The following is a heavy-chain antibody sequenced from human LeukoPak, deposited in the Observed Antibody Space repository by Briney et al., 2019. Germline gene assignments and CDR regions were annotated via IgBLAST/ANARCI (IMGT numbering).Heavy chain of an antibody. Sequence: ASVKVSCTASGYTFTSYDINWVRQATGQGLEWMGWMNPNSGNTGYAQKFQGRVTMTRNTSISTAYMELSSLRSEDTAVYYCARGQQWLHDAFDIWGQGTMVTVSS. CDR2: MNPNSGNT. CDR3: ARGQQWLHDAFDI. V-gene: IGHV1-8*01. D-gene: IGHD6-19*01. CDR1: GYTFTSYD. J-gene: IGHJ3*02.